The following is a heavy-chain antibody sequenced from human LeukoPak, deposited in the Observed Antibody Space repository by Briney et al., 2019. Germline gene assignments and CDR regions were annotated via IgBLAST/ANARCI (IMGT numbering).Heavy chain of an antibody. CDR1: GFTFSSSA. V-gene: IGHV3-64D*06. J-gene: IGHJ4*02. CDR2: ISRNGGST. CDR3: VKGGCGYCSGRDYFDY. D-gene: IGHD2-15*01. Sequence: GGSLRLSCAASGFTFSSSAMHWVRQVTGKGLEYVSAISRNGGSTYYADSVKGRFTISRDNSKNTLYLQMSSLRVEDTAVYYCVKGGCGYCSGRDYFDYWGQGTLVTVSS.